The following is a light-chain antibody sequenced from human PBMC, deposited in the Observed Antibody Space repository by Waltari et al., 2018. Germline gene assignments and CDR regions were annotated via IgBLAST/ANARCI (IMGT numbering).Light chain of an antibody. CDR2: EVT. CDR1: SSDIGGYNY. Sequence: QSALTQPASVSGSPGQSITISCTGTSSDIGGYNYVSWYQQHPGKAPELIIFEVTNRPSGVPHRFPGSKSANTASLTISALQADDEADYYCSSYSYSSGTLVIFGGGTRLTVL. V-gene: IGLV2-14*01. CDR3: SSYSYSSGTLVI. J-gene: IGLJ2*01.